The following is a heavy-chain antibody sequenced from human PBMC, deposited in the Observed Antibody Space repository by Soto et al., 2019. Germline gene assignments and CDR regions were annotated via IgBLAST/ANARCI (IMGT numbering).Heavy chain of an antibody. V-gene: IGHV3-53*01. Sequence: VQLVESGGGLIQPGGSLRLSCAASGFTVSSNHMTWVRQAPGGGREWVSTIYYNGNTFYADSVKGRFTISRDNSKNMLYLQMNSLRAEDTALYYCATGGDTAKDGYWGQGTLVTVSS. CDR3: ATGGDTAKDGY. J-gene: IGHJ4*02. CDR2: IYYNGNT. CDR1: GFTVSSNH. D-gene: IGHD5-18*01.